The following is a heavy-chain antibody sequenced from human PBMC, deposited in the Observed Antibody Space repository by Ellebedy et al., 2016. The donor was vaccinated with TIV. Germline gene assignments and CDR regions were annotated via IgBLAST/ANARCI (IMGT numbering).Heavy chain of an antibody. Sequence: AASVKVSCKASGYTFTAYYVHWVRQAPGQGLEWMGWISAYNGNTNYAQKLQGRVTMTTDTSTSTAYMELRSLRSDDTAVYYCASSSHYYYDSSGYYTFDYWGQGTLVTVSS. J-gene: IGHJ4*02. V-gene: IGHV1-18*04. CDR2: ISAYNGNT. D-gene: IGHD3-22*01. CDR3: ASSSHYYYDSSGYYTFDY. CDR1: GYTFTAYY.